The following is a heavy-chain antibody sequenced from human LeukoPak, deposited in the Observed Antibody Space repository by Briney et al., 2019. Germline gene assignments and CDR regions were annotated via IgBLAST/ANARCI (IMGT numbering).Heavy chain of an antibody. CDR2: IYSGGST. V-gene: IGHV3-66*01. Sequence: PGGSLRLSCAASGFTVSSDYMSWVRQAPGKGLEWVSVIYSGGSTYYADSVKGRFTISRDNSKNTLYLQMNSLRAEDTALYYCARGYSSSWFSSFDYWGPGTLVTVSS. D-gene: IGHD6-13*01. CDR1: GFTVSSDY. J-gene: IGHJ4*02. CDR3: ARGYSSSWFSSFDY.